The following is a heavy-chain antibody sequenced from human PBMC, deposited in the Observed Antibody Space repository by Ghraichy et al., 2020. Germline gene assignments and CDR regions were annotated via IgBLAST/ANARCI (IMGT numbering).Heavy chain of an antibody. J-gene: IGHJ4*02. CDR3: ASSTMSRGGDDY. Sequence: GGSLRLSCTAFEFTFSSYWMIWVRQAPGKGLEWVASMNRDGSRIYYVDSVKGRFTISRDYANNSMSLQMNSLRAEDTAVYYCASSTMSRGGDDYWGRGTLVTVSS. D-gene: IGHD3-10*01. V-gene: IGHV3-7*03. CDR1: EFTFSSYW. CDR2: MNRDGSRI.